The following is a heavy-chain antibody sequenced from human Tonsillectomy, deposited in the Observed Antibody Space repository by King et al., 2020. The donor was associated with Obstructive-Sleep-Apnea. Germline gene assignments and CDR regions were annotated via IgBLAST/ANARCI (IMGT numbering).Heavy chain of an antibody. Sequence: QVQLQESGPGLVKPSETLSLTCTVSGGSISSHYWSWIRQPPGKGLEWIGYIYYSGSTNYNLSLKSRVTMSVDTSKNQFSLKLSSVTAADTAVYYCARAGGGSSGYYFWFDPWGQGTLVTVSS. CDR1: GGSISSHY. CDR3: ARAGGGSSGYYFWFDP. D-gene: IGHD3-22*01. CDR2: IYYSGST. V-gene: IGHV4-59*11. J-gene: IGHJ5*02.